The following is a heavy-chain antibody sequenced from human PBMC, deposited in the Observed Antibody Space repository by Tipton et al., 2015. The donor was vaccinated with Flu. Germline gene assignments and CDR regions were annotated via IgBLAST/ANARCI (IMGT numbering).Heavy chain of an antibody. CDR1: GDSVNSVNSY. CDR3: AKGGRDFDWTD. Sequence: LRLSCTVSGDSVNSVNSYWTWIRQDPGRGLEFIGYIFYTGSIYYNPSLKSRVTISMDTSGNQISLKLTSVTAADTAVYHCAKGGRDFDWTDWGQGTLVAVSS. D-gene: IGHD3-9*01. CDR2: IFYTGSI. V-gene: IGHV4-31*03. J-gene: IGHJ4*02.